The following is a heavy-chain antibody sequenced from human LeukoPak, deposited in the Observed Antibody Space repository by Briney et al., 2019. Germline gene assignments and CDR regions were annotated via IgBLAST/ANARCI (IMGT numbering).Heavy chain of an antibody. J-gene: IGHJ4*02. CDR1: GGSISSGGYY. CDR2: IYYSGST. V-gene: IGHV4-31*03. Sequence: PSETLSLTCTVSGGSISSGGYYWSWIRQHPGKGLEWIGYIYYSGSTYYNPSLKSRVTISVDTSKNQFSLKLSSVTAADTAVYYCARARSGYDWVEYWGQGTLVTVSS. CDR3: ARARSGYDWVEY. D-gene: IGHD5-12*01.